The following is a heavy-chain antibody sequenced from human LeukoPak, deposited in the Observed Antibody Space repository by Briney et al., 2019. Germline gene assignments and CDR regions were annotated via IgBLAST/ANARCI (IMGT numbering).Heavy chain of an antibody. V-gene: IGHV1-69*05. Sequence: SVKVSCKASGGTFSSYAISWVRQAPGQGLEWMGGIIPIFGTANYAQRFQGRVTINTDESTSTAYMELSSLRSEDTAVYYCASTSGPHYYDSSGYYGAFDIWGQGTMVTVSS. CDR1: GGTFSSYA. CDR2: IIPIFGTA. J-gene: IGHJ3*02. D-gene: IGHD3-22*01. CDR3: ASTSGPHYYDSSGYYGAFDI.